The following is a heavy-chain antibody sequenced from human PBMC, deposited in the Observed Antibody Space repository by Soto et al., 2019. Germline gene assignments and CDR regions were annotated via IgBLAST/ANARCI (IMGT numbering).Heavy chain of an antibody. D-gene: IGHD3-22*01. V-gene: IGHV4-61*01. J-gene: IGHJ4*02. Sequence: QVQLQESGPGLVKPSETLSLTCTVSGSSVSSGSYYLSWIRQPPGKVLEWVGYIYYSGSTNYNPSLKCRVTISVDTAKNQFCLKLSSVTAADTAVYYCARDSRNYYDSSGYYIDYWGQGTMVTVSS. CDR2: IYYSGST. CDR3: ARDSRNYYDSSGYYIDY. CDR1: GSSVSSGSYY.